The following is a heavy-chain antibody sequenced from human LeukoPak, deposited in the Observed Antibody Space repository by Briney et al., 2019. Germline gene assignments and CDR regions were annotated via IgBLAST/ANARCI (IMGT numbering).Heavy chain of an antibody. J-gene: IGHJ3*02. V-gene: IGHV4-39*07. D-gene: IGHD2-2*01. CDR3: ARESSTSLYAFDI. Sequence: SETLSLTCTVSGGSISSSSYYWGWIRQPPGKGLEWIGSVYYSGSTYYNPSLKSRVTISVDTSKNQFSLNLSSVTAADTAMYYCARESSTSLYAFDIWGQGAMVTVSS. CDR1: GGSISSSSYY. CDR2: VYYSGST.